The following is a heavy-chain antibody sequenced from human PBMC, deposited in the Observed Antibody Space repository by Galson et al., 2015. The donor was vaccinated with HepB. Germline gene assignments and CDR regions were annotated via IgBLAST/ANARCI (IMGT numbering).Heavy chain of an antibody. J-gene: IGHJ6*02. V-gene: IGHV1-69*04. CDR1: GGTFSSYA. D-gene: IGHD2-2*01. Sequence: SVKVSCKASGGTFSSYAISWVRQAPGQGLEWMGRIIPILGIANYAQKFQGRVTITADKSTSTAYMELSSLRSEDTAVYYCASKGSTSCYDVDCYYYYGMDVWGQGTTVTVSS. CDR3: ASKGSTSCYDVDCYYYYGMDV. CDR2: IIPILGIA.